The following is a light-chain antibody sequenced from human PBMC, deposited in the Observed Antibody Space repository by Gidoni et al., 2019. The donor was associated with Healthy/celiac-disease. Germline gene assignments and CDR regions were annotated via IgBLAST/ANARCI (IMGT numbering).Light chain of an antibody. CDR3: QQYNCYPRT. Sequence: DIEVTQSTSSLSTSVGYRVAITCRASQGISNDLAWLQQKPGNASKSLIYAASSLQSGVPSKFSGSGSGTDCTLTISILHPEYFATYYCQQYNCYPRTFGPGTKVDIK. CDR2: AAS. V-gene: IGKV1-16*02. J-gene: IGKJ3*01. CDR1: QGISND.